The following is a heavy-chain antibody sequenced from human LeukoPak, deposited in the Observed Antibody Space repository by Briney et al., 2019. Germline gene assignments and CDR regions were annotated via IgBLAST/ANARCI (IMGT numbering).Heavy chain of an antibody. CDR2: MAYDGTHE. V-gene: IGHV3-30*18. Sequence: GGSLRLSCAASGFTFSNYGMHWGRQSPGKGFEWLEVMAYDGTHERYGDSVKGRFTISRDNSKNMVYLQMNSLRAEDTAVYYCAKQPHYGRLIDYWGQGTLVTVSS. J-gene: IGHJ4*02. CDR3: AKQPHYGRLIDY. D-gene: IGHD3-10*01. CDR1: GFTFSNYG.